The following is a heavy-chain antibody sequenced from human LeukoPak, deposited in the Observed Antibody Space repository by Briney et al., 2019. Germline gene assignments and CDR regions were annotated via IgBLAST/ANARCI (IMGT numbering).Heavy chain of an antibody. V-gene: IGHV1-18*01. Sequence: ASVKVSCKASGYTFTSYGISWVRQAPGQGLEWMGWISAYNGNTNYAQKLQGRVTMTTDTSTSTAHMELRSLRSDDTAVYYCARDPEAEGFDYWGQGTLVTVSS. D-gene: IGHD6-19*01. CDR1: GYTFTSYG. J-gene: IGHJ4*02. CDR3: ARDPEAEGFDY. CDR2: ISAYNGNT.